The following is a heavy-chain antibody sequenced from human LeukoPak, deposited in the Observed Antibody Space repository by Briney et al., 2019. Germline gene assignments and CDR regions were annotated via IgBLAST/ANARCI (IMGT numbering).Heavy chain of an antibody. D-gene: IGHD3-22*01. Sequence: GASVKVSCEASGYTFTNYGISWVRQAPGQGLEWMAWINVYNGKTYYAQNFQGRVTMTTGTSTSTAYMELRNLRSDDSAVYYCARDQGYYYDSTGYVFDSWGQGTLVTVSS. V-gene: IGHV1-18*01. CDR1: GYTFTNYG. J-gene: IGHJ4*02. CDR3: ARDQGYYYDSTGYVFDS. CDR2: INVYNGKT.